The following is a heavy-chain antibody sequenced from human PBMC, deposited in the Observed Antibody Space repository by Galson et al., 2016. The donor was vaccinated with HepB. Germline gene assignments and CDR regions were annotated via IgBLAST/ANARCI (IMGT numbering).Heavy chain of an antibody. Sequence: SLRLSCAASGFTFSTYAMSWVRQAPGKGLEWVSDISGSGGSTYYVDSVKGRFTISRDNSKNTLYLQMDSLRAEDTAIYCCATTRLLDNWGQGILVTVSS. CDR1: GFTFSTYA. CDR2: ISGSGGST. V-gene: IGHV3-23*01. CDR3: ATTRLLDN. J-gene: IGHJ4*02.